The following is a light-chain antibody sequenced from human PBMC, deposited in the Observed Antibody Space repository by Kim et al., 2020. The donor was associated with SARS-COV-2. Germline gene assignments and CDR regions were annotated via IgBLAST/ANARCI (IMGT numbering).Light chain of an antibody. J-gene: IGKJ2*01. CDR3: QHYSRFPYT. CDR2: LAS. Sequence: SASVGDRVTITCRASENIGTWLAWYQQQPGRAPSLLIYLASTLESGVPSRFSGTGSGTEFSLSITSLQPDDFATYYCQHYSRFPYTFGQGTKLEI. CDR1: ENIGTW. V-gene: IGKV1-5*03.